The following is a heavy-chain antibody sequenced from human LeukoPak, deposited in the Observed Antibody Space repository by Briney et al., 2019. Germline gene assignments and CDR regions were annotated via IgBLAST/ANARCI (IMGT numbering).Heavy chain of an antibody. D-gene: IGHD4-17*01. CDR2: IRSKANSYAT. CDR1: GFTFSGSA. Sequence: GGSLRLSCAASGFTFSGSAMHWVRQASGKGLEWVGRIRSKANSYATAYAASVKGRFTISRDDSKNTAYLQMNSLKTEDTAVYYCTKPNDYGDYGDYWGQGTLVTVSS. CDR3: TKPNDYGDYGDY. J-gene: IGHJ4*02. V-gene: IGHV3-73*01.